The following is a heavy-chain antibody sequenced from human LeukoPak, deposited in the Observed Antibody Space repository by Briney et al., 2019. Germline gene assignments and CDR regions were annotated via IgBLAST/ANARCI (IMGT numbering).Heavy chain of an antibody. J-gene: IGHJ5*02. CDR2: ISPYGGDT. CDR1: GYTFAIYG. Sequence: GASVKVSCKASGYTFAIYGIRWVRQAPGQGLEWMACISPYGGDTNYAHNLEGGFTMTTETSTSTAYMDLKSLRSDYTALYSCARHYCNRGGDCYQEDLFDPSGQRNLVTVSP. V-gene: IGHV1-18*01. D-gene: IGHD2-21*02. CDR3: ARHYCNRGGDCYQEDLFDP.